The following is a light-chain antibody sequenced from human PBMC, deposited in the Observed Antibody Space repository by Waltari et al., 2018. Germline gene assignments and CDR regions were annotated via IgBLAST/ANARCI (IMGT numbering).Light chain of an antibody. CDR3: QQYGRSPLT. V-gene: IGKV3-20*01. CDR1: QSVSSNV. Sequence: EIVLPQSPGTLSLSPGDRATLSCRASQSVSSNVLAWYQQKPGQAPRLLIYGASSRATGIPDKFSGSGSGTDFTLTINRLEPEDFAVYYCQQYGRSPLTFGGGTKVEIK. CDR2: GAS. J-gene: IGKJ4*01.